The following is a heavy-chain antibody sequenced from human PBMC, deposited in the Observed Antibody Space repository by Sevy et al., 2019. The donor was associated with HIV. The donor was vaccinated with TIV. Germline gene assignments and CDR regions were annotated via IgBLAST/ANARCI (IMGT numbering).Heavy chain of an antibody. D-gene: IGHD6-19*01. Sequence: GGSLRLSCAASGFTVSSNYMSWVRQAPGKGLEWVSVIYSGGSTYYADSVKGRFTISRDKSKNTLYLQMNSLRAEDTAVYYCARGVAVAGYYFDYWGQGTLVTVSS. V-gene: IGHV3-53*01. CDR1: GFTVSSNY. CDR3: ARGVAVAGYYFDY. J-gene: IGHJ4*02. CDR2: IYSGGST.